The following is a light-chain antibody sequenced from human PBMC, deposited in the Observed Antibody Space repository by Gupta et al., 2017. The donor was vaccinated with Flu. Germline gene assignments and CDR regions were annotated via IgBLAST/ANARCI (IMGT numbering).Light chain of an antibody. V-gene: IGKV1-33*01. CDR1: QEISNY. Sequence: DIQMTQSPSSLSASVGDRVTITCQASQEISNYLNWYQQKPGKAPKLLIYDASNLETGVPSRFSGSGSGTDFTFTISSLQPEDVATYYCQQYDNLPITFGQGTQVEIK. J-gene: IGKJ5*01. CDR3: QQYDNLPIT. CDR2: DAS.